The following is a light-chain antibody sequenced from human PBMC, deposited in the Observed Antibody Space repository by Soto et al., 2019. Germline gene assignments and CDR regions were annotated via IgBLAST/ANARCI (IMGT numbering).Light chain of an antibody. CDR3: SSYTSSSTGVV. J-gene: IGLJ2*01. V-gene: IGLV2-14*01. CDR1: SSYVGGYNY. Sequence: QSALTQPASVSGSPGQSITISCTGTSSYVGGYNYVSWYQQHPGKAPKLMIYEVSNRPSGVSNRFSGSKSGNTASLTISGLQAEDEADYYCSSYTSSSTGVVFGGGTKVTVL. CDR2: EVS.